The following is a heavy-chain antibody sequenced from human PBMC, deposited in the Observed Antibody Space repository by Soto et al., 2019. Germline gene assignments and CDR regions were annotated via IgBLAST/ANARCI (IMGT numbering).Heavy chain of an antibody. CDR2: ISHDGINK. J-gene: IGHJ5*02. CDR1: GFSFSSYA. Sequence: QVRLVESGGGVVQPGRSLRLSCTASGFSFSSYAMYWFRQPPGKGLEWVVVISHDGINKHYADSVKGRVTVSRDNSNHSLELQLNSLRDEDTAMYYCARDMYSSDYFVKWFEPWGQGTLVTVSS. D-gene: IGHD6-19*01. V-gene: IGHV3-30-3*01. CDR3: ARDMYSSDYFVKWFEP.